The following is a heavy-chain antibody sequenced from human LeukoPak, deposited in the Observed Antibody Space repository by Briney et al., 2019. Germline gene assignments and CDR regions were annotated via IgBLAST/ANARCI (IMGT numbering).Heavy chain of an antibody. V-gene: IGHV3-30*18. Sequence: GGSLRLSCAASGFTFNTYGMHWVRQAPGKGLEWAAVISYDGTNKHYADPVKGRFTISRDNSKNTLYLQMNSLRGEDTAVYYCAKDYLGASHTFDIWGQGTMVTVSS. CDR1: GFTFNTYG. J-gene: IGHJ3*02. CDR3: AKDYLGASHTFDI. CDR2: ISYDGTNK. D-gene: IGHD1-26*01.